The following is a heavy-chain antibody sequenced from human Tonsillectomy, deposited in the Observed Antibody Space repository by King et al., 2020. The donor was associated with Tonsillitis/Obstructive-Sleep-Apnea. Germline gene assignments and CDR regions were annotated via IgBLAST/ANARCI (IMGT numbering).Heavy chain of an antibody. D-gene: IGHD1-26*01. CDR3: ARVSAFAWELLPVDP. J-gene: IGHJ5*02. CDR2: ISAYNGDT. CDR1: GFTFSSYG. Sequence: VKLVESGAEVKKPGASVKVSCKASGFTFSSYGIIWVRQAPGQGLEWVGWISAYNGDTNYAQKLQDRVTMTTDTSTSTASMELRSLISDDTAVYYCARVSAFAWELLPVDPWGQGTLVTVSS. V-gene: IGHV1-18*01.